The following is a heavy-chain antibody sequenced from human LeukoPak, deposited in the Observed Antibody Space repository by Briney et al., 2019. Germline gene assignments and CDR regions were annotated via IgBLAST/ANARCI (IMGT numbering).Heavy chain of an antibody. D-gene: IGHD3-3*01. CDR1: GFTFGDYA. V-gene: IGHV3-49*04. Sequence: PGGSLRLXCTASGFTFGDYAMSWVRQAPGKGPEWVGFIRRKANGGTTEYAASVKGRFTISRDDSKSIAYLQMNSLKTEDTAVYYCTSGLYYDSWSDLFDYWGQGTLVTVSS. CDR2: IRRKANGGTT. CDR3: TSGLYYDSWSDLFDY. J-gene: IGHJ4*02.